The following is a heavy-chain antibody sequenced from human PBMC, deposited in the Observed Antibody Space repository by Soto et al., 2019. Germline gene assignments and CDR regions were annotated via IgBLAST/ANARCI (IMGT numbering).Heavy chain of an antibody. Sequence: QVQLQESGPGLVKPSETLSLTCTVSGGSISSYYWSWIRQPAGKGLEWIGRIYTSGSTNYNPSLKSRVTMSVDTSKNQFSLKLSSVTAADTAVYYCARVDRGYSSSTVAQTIKSVDWFDPWGQGTLVTVSS. D-gene: IGHD6-13*01. CDR2: IYTSGST. CDR1: GGSISSYY. CDR3: ARVDRGYSSSTVAQTIKSVDWFDP. J-gene: IGHJ5*02. V-gene: IGHV4-4*07.